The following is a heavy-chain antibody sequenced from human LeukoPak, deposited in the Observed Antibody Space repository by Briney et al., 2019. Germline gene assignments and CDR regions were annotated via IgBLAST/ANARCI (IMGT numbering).Heavy chain of an antibody. J-gene: IGHJ6*02. V-gene: IGHV3-30*18. CDR1: GFTFSSYG. CDR3: AKDYIEDV. CDR2: ISYDGSNK. Sequence: GRSLRLSCAASGFTFSSYGMHWVRQAPGKGLEWVAVISYDGSNKYYADSVKGRFTISRDNSKNTLYLQMNSLRAEDTAVYYCAKDYIEDVWGQGTTVTVS.